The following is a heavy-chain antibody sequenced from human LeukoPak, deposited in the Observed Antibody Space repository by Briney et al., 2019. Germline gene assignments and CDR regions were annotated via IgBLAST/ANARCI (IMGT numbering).Heavy chain of an antibody. V-gene: IGHV4-34*01. J-gene: IGHJ4*02. CDR2: INHSGST. D-gene: IGHD3-3*01. Sequence: SETLSLTCAVYGESFSGYYWSWIRQPPGKGLEWIGEINHSGSTNYNPSLKSRVTISVDTSKNQFSLKLSSVTAADTAVYYCARGPDDFWSGYYPVYWGQGTLVTVSS. CDR3: ARGPDDFWSGYYPVY. CDR1: GESFSGYY.